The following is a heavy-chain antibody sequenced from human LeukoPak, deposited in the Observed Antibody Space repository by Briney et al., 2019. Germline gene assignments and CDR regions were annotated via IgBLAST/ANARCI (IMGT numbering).Heavy chain of an antibody. CDR2: IYSGGST. D-gene: IGHD5-24*01. CDR3: ASEMATSYNYYGMDV. V-gene: IGHV3-53*01. Sequence: GGSLRLSCAASGFTVGSNYMSWVRQAPGKGLEWVSVIYSGGSTYYADSVKGRFTISRDKSKNTLYLQMNSLRAEDTAVYYCASEMATSYNYYGMDVWGQGTTVTVSS. J-gene: IGHJ6*02. CDR1: GFTVGSNY.